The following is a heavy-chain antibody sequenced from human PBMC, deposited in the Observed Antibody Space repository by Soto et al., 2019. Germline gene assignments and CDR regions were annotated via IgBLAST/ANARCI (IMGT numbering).Heavy chain of an antibody. J-gene: IGHJ4*02. Sequence: SETLSLTCTVSGGSISSYYWSWIRQPPGKGLEWIGYIYYSGSTNYNPSLKSRVTISVDTSKNQFSLKLSSVTAADTAVYYCAGTGTTVTTIDYWGQGTLVTVSS. CDR1: GGSISSYY. CDR2: IYYSGST. CDR3: AGTGTTVTTIDY. V-gene: IGHV4-59*01. D-gene: IGHD1-1*01.